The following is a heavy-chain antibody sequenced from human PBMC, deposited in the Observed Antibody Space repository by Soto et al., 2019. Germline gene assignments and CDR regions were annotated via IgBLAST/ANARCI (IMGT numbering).Heavy chain of an antibody. V-gene: IGHV4-31*02. D-gene: IGHD5-12*01. CDR3: ARDAKVARGIFDY. CDR2: IYYSGST. CDR1: GGSISSGGYY. J-gene: IGHJ4*02. Sequence: LCGGSISSGGYYWSWIRQHPGKGLEWIGYIYYSGSTYYNPSLKSRVTISVDTSKNQFSLKLSSVTAADTAVYYCARDAKVARGIFDYWGQGTLVTVSS.